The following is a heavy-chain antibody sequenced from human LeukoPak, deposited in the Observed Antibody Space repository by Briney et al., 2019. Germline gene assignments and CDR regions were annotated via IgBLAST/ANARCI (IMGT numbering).Heavy chain of an antibody. D-gene: IGHD3-3*01. CDR2: ISGSGGST. CDR1: GFTFSSYA. Sequence: GGSLRLSCAASGFTFSSYAMSWVRQAPGKGLEWVSAISGSGGSTYYADSVKGRFTISRDNSKNTLYLQMNSLRAEDTAVYYCAKGKFPITIFGVVITPFDYWGQGTLVTVSS. CDR3: AKGKFPITIFGVVITPFDY. V-gene: IGHV3-23*01. J-gene: IGHJ4*02.